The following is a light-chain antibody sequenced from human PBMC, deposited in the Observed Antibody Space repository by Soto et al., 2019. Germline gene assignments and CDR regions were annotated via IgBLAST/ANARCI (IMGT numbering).Light chain of an antibody. CDR1: SSDLDGYNY. Sequence: QSALTQPASVSGSPGQSITISCTGTSSDLDGYNYVSWYQYHPVKAPKRMIYDVSNRPSGISNRFSGSKSGNTASLTISGLQAVDEADYYCSSFTISRNTVIFGGGTKVTVL. J-gene: IGLJ2*01. CDR3: SSFTISRNTVI. CDR2: DVS. V-gene: IGLV2-14*01.